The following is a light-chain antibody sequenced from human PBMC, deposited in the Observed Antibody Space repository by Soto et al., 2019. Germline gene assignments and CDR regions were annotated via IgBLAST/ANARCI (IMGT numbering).Light chain of an antibody. CDR2: GIF. V-gene: IGKV3-20*01. CDR1: QSVKHDY. Sequence: ETVVTQFPATVSLSPGERATLYCRTGQSVKHDYLAWYQQKPGQAPRLLVYGIFNRATGVPARFSGSGSGTDFTLTISGLEPEDSAVYYCQHYDGSPRTFGQGTKVEIK. J-gene: IGKJ2*01. CDR3: QHYDGSPRT.